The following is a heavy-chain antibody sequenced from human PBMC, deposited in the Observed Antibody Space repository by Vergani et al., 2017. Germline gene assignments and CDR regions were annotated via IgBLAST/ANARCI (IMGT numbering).Heavy chain of an antibody. CDR2: IWYDGSDK. V-gene: IGHV3-30*02. CDR3: AKDSRGSILAPASGIDY. D-gene: IGHD6-13*01. Sequence: QVQLVESGGGVVQPGGSLRLSCAASGFIFSNYGMHWVRQAPGKGLEWVALIWYDGSDKFYADSVKGRFTISRDNSKNTLYLQMNSLRAEDTALYYCAKDSRGSILAPASGIDYWGQGTLVTVSS. CDR1: GFIFSNYG. J-gene: IGHJ4*02.